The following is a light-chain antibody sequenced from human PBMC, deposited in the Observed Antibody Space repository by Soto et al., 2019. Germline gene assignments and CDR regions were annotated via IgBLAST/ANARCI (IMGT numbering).Light chain of an antibody. V-gene: IGKV2-28*01. CDR3: MKAIQTPQT. J-gene: IGKJ1*01. CDR1: QSLLHSNGYNY. CDR2: LGS. Sequence: DIVMTQSPLSLPVTPGEPASISCRSSQSLLHSNGYNYLDWYLQKPGQSPQLLIYLGSNRSSGVPDRFSGSGSGTDFTLKISRVEAEDVWVYYCMKAIQTPQTFGQGTKVEIK.